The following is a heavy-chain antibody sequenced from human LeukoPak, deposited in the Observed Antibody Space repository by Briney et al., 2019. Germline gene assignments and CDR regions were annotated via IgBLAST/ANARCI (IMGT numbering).Heavy chain of an antibody. CDR2: IRYDGSNK. Sequence: PGGSLRLSCAASGFTFSSYGMHWVRQAPGKGLEWVAFIRYDGSNKYYADSVKGRFTISRDNSKNTLYLQMNGLRAEDTAVYYCAKDHDDFPGSGYWGQGTLVTVSS. CDR1: GFTFSSYG. J-gene: IGHJ4*02. V-gene: IGHV3-30*02. CDR3: AKDHDDFPGSGY. D-gene: IGHD3-3*01.